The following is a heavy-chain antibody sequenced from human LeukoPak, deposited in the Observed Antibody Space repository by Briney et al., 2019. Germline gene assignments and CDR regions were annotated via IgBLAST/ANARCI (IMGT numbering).Heavy chain of an antibody. CDR1: GFTFSSYA. J-gene: IGHJ5*02. CDR3: AKSGILAAPYNWFDP. CDR2: ISYDGSNK. Sequence: GRSLRLSCAASGFTFSSYAMHWVRQAPGKGLEWVAVISYDGSNKYYADSVKGRFTISRDNSKNTLYLQMNSLRAEDTAVYYCAKSGILAAPYNWFDPWGQGTLVTVSS. V-gene: IGHV3-30-3*01. D-gene: IGHD2-15*01.